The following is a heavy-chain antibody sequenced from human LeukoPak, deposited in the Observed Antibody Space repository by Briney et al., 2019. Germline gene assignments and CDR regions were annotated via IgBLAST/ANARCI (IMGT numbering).Heavy chain of an antibody. D-gene: IGHD5-18*01. V-gene: IGHV3-21*01. CDR3: ASLHVDTAMATGYYYGMDV. CDR1: GFTFSSYG. J-gene: IGHJ6*02. Sequence: GGSLRLSCAASGFTFSSYGMNWVRQAPGKGLEWVSSISSSSSYIYYADSVKGRFTISRDNAKNSLYLQMNSLRAEDTAVYYCASLHVDTAMATGYYYGMDVWGQGTTVTVSS. CDR2: ISSSSSYI.